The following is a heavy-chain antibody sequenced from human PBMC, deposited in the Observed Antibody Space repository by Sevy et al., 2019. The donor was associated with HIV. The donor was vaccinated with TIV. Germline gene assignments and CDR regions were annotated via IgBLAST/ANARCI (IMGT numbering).Heavy chain of an antibody. CDR1: GFTFSSYA. J-gene: IGHJ3*02. CDR2: MIGSGGST. CDR3: AKDRVWELGDAFDI. Sequence: GGSLRLSCAASGFTFSSYAMSWVRQAPGKGLEWVSGMIGSGGSTYYADSVKGRFAISRDNSKNTLYLQMNSLRAEDTAVYYCAKDRVWELGDAFDIWGQGTMVTVSS. V-gene: IGHV3-23*01. D-gene: IGHD1-26*01.